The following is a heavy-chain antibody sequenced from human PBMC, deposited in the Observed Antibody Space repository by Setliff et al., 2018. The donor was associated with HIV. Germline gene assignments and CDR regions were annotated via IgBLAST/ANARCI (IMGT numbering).Heavy chain of an antibody. J-gene: IGHJ6*03. V-gene: IGHV3-7*03. CDR1: RFSFSTFW. CDR3: AKLVVGFSGSSAYMDV. CDR2: INEDGNKK. D-gene: IGHD1-26*01. Sequence: PGGSLRLSCATSRFSFSTFWMTWVRQAPGKGLEWIANINEDGNKKYHAGSVWGRFTISRDNAKNSLYLQMNSLRAEDMALYYCAKLVVGFSGSSAYMDVWGKGTTVTVSS.